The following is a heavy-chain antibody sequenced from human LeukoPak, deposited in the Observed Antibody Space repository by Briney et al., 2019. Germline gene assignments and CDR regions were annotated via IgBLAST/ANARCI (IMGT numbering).Heavy chain of an antibody. V-gene: IGHV4-4*07. CDR3: ARGGQVPAALGDAFDI. D-gene: IGHD2-2*01. CDR2: IYTNGGT. J-gene: IGHJ3*02. CDR1: GGSISSYY. Sequence: SETLSLTCTVSGGSISSYYWSWIRQPAGKGLEWIGRIYTNGGTNYNPSLKSRITMSIDTSKNQFSLKLSSVTAADTAVYYCARGGQVPAALGDAFDIWGQGTMVTVSS.